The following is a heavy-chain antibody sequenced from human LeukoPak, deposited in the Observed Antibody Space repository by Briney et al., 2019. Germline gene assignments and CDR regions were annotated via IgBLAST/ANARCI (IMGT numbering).Heavy chain of an antibody. V-gene: IGHV3-74*01. D-gene: IGHD6-13*01. J-gene: IGHJ5*02. CDR1: GFTFSSYW. CDR3: ARDHSSSRLGSGAWFDP. Sequence: GGSLRLSCAASGFTFSSYWMHWVRQAPGKGLVWVSRINSDGSSTSYADSVKGRFTISRDNAKNTLYLQMNSLRAEDTAVYYCARDHSSSRLGSGAWFDPWGQGTLVTVSS. CDR2: INSDGSST.